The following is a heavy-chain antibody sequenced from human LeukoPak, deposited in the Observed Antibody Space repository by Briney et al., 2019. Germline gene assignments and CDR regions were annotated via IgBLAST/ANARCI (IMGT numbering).Heavy chain of an antibody. D-gene: IGHD3-22*01. CDR1: GGSISSYY. J-gene: IGHJ5*02. Sequence: SETLSLTCTVSGGSISSYYWSWIRQPPGKGLEWIGYIYYSGSTNYNPSLKSRVTMSVDTSKNQFSLKLSSVTAADTAVYYCARGYDSSGYYPGWFDPWGQGTLVTVSS. CDR3: ARGYDSSGYYPGWFDP. V-gene: IGHV4-59*08. CDR2: IYYSGST.